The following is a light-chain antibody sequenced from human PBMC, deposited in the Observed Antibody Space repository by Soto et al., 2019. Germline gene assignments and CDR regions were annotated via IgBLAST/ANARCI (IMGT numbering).Light chain of an antibody. V-gene: IGKV1-12*01. Sequence: DIQMTQSPSSVSASVGDRVTITCRASQDISSWVAWYQQKPGKAPKLLISAASSLQSGVPRRFSGSGSGTDFTLIISSLQPEDFATYFCQQANSFPLTFGGGTKVEIK. CDR3: QQANSFPLT. J-gene: IGKJ4*01. CDR2: AAS. CDR1: QDISSW.